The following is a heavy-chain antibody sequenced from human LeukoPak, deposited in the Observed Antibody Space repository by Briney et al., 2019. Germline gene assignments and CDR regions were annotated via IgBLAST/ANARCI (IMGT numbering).Heavy chain of an antibody. J-gene: IGHJ5*02. CDR3: ARGVDIVATVDNWFDP. V-gene: IGHV4-39*01. CDR1: GGSISSSSYY. CDR2: IYYSGST. Sequence: SETLSLTCTVSGGSISSSSYYWGWIRQPPGMGLEWIGSIYYSGSTYYNPSLKSRVTISVDTSKNQFSLKLSSVTAADTAVYYCARGVDIVATVDNWFDPWGQGTLVTVSS. D-gene: IGHD5-12*01.